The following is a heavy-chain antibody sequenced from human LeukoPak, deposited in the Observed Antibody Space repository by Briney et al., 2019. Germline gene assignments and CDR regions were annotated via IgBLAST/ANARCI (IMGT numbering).Heavy chain of an antibody. J-gene: IGHJ3*02. CDR1: GYTFIDYY. D-gene: IGHD1-1*01. CDR3: ATGGRADAFDI. Sequence: ASVKVSCKVSGYTFIDYYMHWVQQASGRGLEWMVLVDPEDGETISAETFQGRVTITPDTSPDTAYMELSSLRSENTAFYYCATGGRADAFDIWGQGTMVTVSS. CDR2: VDPEDGET. V-gene: IGHV1-69-2*01.